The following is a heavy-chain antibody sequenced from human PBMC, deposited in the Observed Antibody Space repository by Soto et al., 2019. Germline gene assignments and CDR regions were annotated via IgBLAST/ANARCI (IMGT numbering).Heavy chain of an antibody. V-gene: IGHV1-69*13. CDR2: IIPIFGTA. Sequence: SVKVSCKASGGTFSSYAISWVRQAPGQGLEWMGGIIPIFGTANYAQKFQGRVTITADESTSTAYMELSSLRSEDTAVYYCARERIAAAAALDYWGQGTMVTVYS. J-gene: IGHJ4*02. CDR1: GGTFSSYA. CDR3: ARERIAAAAALDY. D-gene: IGHD6-13*01.